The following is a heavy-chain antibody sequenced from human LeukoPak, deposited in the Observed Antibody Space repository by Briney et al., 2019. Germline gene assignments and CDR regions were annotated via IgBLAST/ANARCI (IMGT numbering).Heavy chain of an antibody. CDR2: IIPIFGTA. J-gene: IGHJ6*04. Sequence: SVKVSCKASGGTFSSYAISWVRQAPGQGLEWMGGIIPIFGTANYAQKFQGRVTITADKSTSTAYMELSSLRSEDTAVYYCARDLPCSSTTSCLDGDGMDVWGKGTTVTVSS. V-gene: IGHV1-69*06. CDR3: ARDLPCSSTTSCLDGDGMDV. D-gene: IGHD2-2*01. CDR1: GGTFSSYA.